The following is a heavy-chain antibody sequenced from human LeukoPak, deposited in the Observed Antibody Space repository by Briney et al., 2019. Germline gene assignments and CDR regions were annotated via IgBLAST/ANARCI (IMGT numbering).Heavy chain of an antibody. Sequence: PGGSLRLSCAASGFTFSSYAMSWVRQAPGKGLEWVSAISGSGGSTDYANSVKGRFTISRDNSRDTLYLQMNSLRAEDTAVYYCAKDMCGSCYYYFDYWGQGTLVTVSS. CDR3: AKDMCGSCYYYFDY. J-gene: IGHJ4*02. D-gene: IGHD2-15*01. V-gene: IGHV3-23*01. CDR1: GFTFSSYA. CDR2: ISGSGGST.